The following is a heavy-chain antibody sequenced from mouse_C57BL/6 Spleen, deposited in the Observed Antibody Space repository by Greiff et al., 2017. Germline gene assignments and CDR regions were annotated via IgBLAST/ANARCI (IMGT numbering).Heavy chain of an antibody. V-gene: IGHV1-42*01. Sequence: EVQLQQSGPELVKPGASVKISCKASGYSFTGYYMNWVKQSPEKSLEWIGEINPSTGGTTYNQKFKAKATLTVDKSSSTAYMQLKSLTSEDSAVYYCARSGYGNYEWYFDVWGTGTTVTVSS. CDR2: INPSTGGT. CDR1: GYSFTGYY. D-gene: IGHD2-1*01. J-gene: IGHJ1*03. CDR3: ARSGYGNYEWYFDV.